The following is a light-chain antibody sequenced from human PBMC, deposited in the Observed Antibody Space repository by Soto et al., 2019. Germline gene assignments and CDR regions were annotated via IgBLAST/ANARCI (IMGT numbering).Light chain of an antibody. J-gene: IGKJ1*01. CDR3: QEYQTWT. Sequence: DIQMTQSPPTLSASVGDRVTITCRASQSVSSWLAWYQQKPGKAPTLLIHKASRLESGVRSRFSGSGSGTEFTITIRSLQAYDIYNYYWQEYQTWTFGHGTKVEIK. CDR1: QSVSSW. V-gene: IGKV1-5*03. CDR2: KAS.